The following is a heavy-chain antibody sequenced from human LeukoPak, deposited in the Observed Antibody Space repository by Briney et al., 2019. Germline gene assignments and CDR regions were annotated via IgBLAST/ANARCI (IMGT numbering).Heavy chain of an antibody. D-gene: IGHD2-15*01. Sequence: ASVKVSCKASGYTFTSYGISWVRQVPGQGLEWMGWISAYNGNTNYAQKLQGRVTMTTDTSTSTAYMELRSLRSDDTAVYYCARVQGYCSGGSCYSILRFDPWGQGTLVTVSS. CDR3: ARVQGYCSGGSCYSILRFDP. CDR2: ISAYNGNT. V-gene: IGHV1-18*01. CDR1: GYTFTSYG. J-gene: IGHJ5*02.